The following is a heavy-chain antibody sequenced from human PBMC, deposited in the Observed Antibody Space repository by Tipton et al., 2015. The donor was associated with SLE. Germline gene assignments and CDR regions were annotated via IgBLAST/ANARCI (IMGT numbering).Heavy chain of an antibody. CDR3: ATSGYDFLSWFDP. V-gene: IGHV4-59*11. CDR1: GGSISSHY. Sequence: TLSLICTVSGGSISSHYWSWIRQPPGKRLEWIGHVHSSGSTFYNPSLKSRVSISMDTSKNQVSSRMTSVTAADTAVYYCATSGYDFLSWFDPWGQGTPVTVSS. CDR2: VHSSGST. J-gene: IGHJ5*02. D-gene: IGHD5-12*01.